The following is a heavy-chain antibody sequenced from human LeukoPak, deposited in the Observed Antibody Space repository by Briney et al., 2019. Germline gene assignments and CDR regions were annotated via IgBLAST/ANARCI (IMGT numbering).Heavy chain of an antibody. CDR1: GGSFSGYY. D-gene: IGHD3-10*01. V-gene: IGHV4-34*01. CDR2: INHSGST. J-gene: IGHJ6*02. CDR3: ARGDTMVRSPYYYYGMDV. Sequence: SQTLSLTCAVYGGSFSGYYWSWIRQPPGKGLEWIGEINHSGSTNYNPSLKSRVTISVDTSKNQFSLKLSSVTAADTAVYYCARGDTMVRSPYYYYGMDVWGQGTTVTVSS.